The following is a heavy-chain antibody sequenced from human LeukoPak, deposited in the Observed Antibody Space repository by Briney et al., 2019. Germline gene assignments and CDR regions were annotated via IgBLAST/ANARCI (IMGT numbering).Heavy chain of an antibody. Sequence: GGSLRLSCAASGFTFDDYGMSWVRQAPGKGLEWVSGINWNGGSTGYADSVKGRFTISRDNAKNSLYLQMNSLRAEDTALYYCARRVYSSSYYYYYYMDVWGKGTTVTVSS. CDR2: INWNGGST. V-gene: IGHV3-20*04. D-gene: IGHD6-6*01. CDR3: ARRVYSSSYYYYYYMDV. CDR1: GFTFDDYG. J-gene: IGHJ6*03.